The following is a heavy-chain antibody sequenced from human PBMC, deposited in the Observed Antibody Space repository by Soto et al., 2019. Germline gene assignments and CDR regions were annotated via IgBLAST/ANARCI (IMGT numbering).Heavy chain of an antibody. J-gene: IGHJ4*02. V-gene: IGHV1-18*01. CDR1: GYTFTSYG. D-gene: IGHD3-9*01. Sequence: QVQLVQSGAEVKKPGASVKVSCKASGYTFTSYGISWVRQAPGQGLEWMGWIRAYNGNTNYEQKLQGRVTRTTGTTTSPADMELRSLRSVDTAVYYCARVDYDILTGYYMASFDYWGQGTLVTVSS. CDR3: ARVDYDILTGYYMASFDY. CDR2: IRAYNGNT.